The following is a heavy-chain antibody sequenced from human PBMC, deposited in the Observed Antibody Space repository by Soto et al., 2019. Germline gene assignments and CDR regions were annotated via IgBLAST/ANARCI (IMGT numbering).Heavy chain of an antibody. CDR3: ARNPLDYSYDYSYYGMDV. V-gene: IGHV1-69*02. J-gene: IGHJ6*02. Sequence: ASVKVSCKASGGTFSSYTISWGRQAPGQGLEWMGRIIPILGIANYAQKFQGRVTITADKSTSTAYMELSSLRSEDTAVYYCARNPLDYSYDYSYYGMDVWGQGTPVTVSS. CDR1: GGTFSSYT. D-gene: IGHD2-15*01. CDR2: IIPILGIA.